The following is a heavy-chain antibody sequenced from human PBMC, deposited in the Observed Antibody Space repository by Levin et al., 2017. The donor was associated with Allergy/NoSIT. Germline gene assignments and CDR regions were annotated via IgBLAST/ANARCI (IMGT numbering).Heavy chain of an antibody. V-gene: IGHV3-11*01. CDR1: GFTFSDCY. J-gene: IGHJ4*02. CDR3: ARGSQVTVTTGLDY. D-gene: IGHD4-17*01. Sequence: KPGGSLRLSCAASGFTFSDCYMSWIRQAPGKGLEWVSYISGSGSTIYYADSVKGRFTISRDNAKNSLYLQMNSLRAEDTAVYYCARGSQVTVTTGLDYWGQGTLVTVSS. CDR2: ISGSGSTI.